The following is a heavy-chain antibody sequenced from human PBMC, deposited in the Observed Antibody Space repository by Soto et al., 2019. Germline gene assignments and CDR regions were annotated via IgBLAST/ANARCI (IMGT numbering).Heavy chain of an antibody. V-gene: IGHV4-30-2*01. Sequence: LSLTFAVSGGSISSGGYSWSWIRQPPGKGLEWIGYIYHSGSTYYNPSLKSRVTISVDRSKNQFSLKLSSVTAADTAVYYCARGYSYGYLDYWGQGTLVTVSS. CDR1: GGSISSGGYS. J-gene: IGHJ4*02. D-gene: IGHD5-18*01. CDR2: IYHSGST. CDR3: ARGYSYGYLDY.